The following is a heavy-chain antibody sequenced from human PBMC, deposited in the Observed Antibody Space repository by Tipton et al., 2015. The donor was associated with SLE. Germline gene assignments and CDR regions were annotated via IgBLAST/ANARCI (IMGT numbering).Heavy chain of an antibody. CDR3: ARGGYHWAYYYGMDV. CDR1: GFIVGGTY. V-gene: IGHV3-53*05. D-gene: IGHD1-20*01. J-gene: IGHJ6*02. CDR2: IYKGGSR. Sequence: GSLRLSCVGSGFIVGGTYMSWVRQAPGKGLEWVSSIYKGGSRYYAGSVKGRFTITRDNSKNTLYLQMDGLSAEDSAVYFCARGGYHWAYYYGMDVWGQGTAVTVSS.